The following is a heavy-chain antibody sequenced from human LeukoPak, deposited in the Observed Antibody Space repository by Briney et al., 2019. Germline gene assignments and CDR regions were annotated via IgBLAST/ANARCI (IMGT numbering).Heavy chain of an antibody. CDR2: ISSSGSTI. Sequence: GGSLRLSCAASGFAFSDYYMSWIRQAPGKGLEWVSYISSSGSTIYYADSVKGRFTISRDNRKNTLYLQMNDLRAEDTAVYFCAKRGVVIRVILVGFHKEAYYFDSWGQGALVTVSS. CDR1: GFAFSDYY. J-gene: IGHJ4*02. CDR3: AKRGVVIRVILVGFHKEAYYFDS. D-gene: IGHD3-22*01. V-gene: IGHV3-11*01.